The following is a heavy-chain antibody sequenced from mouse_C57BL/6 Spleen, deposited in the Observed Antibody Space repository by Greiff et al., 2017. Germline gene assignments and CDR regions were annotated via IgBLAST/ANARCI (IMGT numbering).Heavy chain of an antibody. Sequence: VQLQQSGAELVKPGASVKISCKASGYAFSSYWMNWVKQRPGKGLEWIGQIYPGDGDTNYNGKFKGKATLTADKSSSTAYMQLSSLTSEDSAVYFCAGTVVAYYYAMDYWGQGTSVTVSS. CDR1: GYAFSSYW. V-gene: IGHV1-80*01. J-gene: IGHJ4*01. CDR2: IYPGDGDT. CDR3: AGTVVAYYYAMDY. D-gene: IGHD1-1*01.